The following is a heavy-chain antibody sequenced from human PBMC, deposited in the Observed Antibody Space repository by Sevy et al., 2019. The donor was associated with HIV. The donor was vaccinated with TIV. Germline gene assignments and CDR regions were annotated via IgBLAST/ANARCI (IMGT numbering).Heavy chain of an antibody. Sequence: SETLSLTCGVHDGSFSGYYWNWIRQLPGKGLEWIGEINESGITYYNPSLKSRVTISVDTSKKQFSLKLNSVTAADPAVYFCARSPPVVVVPGAPSWFDPWGQGTLVTVSS. CDR3: ARSPPVVVVPGAPSWFDP. J-gene: IGHJ5*02. D-gene: IGHD2-2*01. V-gene: IGHV4-34*01. CDR1: DGSFSGYY. CDR2: INESGIT.